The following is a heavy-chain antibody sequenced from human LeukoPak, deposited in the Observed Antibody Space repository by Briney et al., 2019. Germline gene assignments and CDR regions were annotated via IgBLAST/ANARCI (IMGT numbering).Heavy chain of an antibody. D-gene: IGHD4-11*01. Sequence: LGGSLRLSCAASGFSFSTYSMTWVRQAPGKGLEWVSYISSSSSTIYYGGSVKGRFTVSRDNAKNSLYLQMNSLRAEDTAVYFCARDSYSKNDYWGQGTLVTVSS. V-gene: IGHV3-48*01. CDR1: GFSFSTYS. J-gene: IGHJ4*02. CDR3: ARDSYSKNDY. CDR2: ISSSSSTI.